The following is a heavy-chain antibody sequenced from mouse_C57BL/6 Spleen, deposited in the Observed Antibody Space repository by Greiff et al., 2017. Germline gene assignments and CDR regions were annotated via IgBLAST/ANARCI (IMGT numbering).Heavy chain of an antibody. CDR2: IYPGDGDT. J-gene: IGHJ1*03. Sequence: VQLVESGPELVKPGASVKISCKASGYAFSSSWMNWVKQRPGKGLEWIGRIYPGDGDTNYNGKFKGKATLTADKSSSTAYMQLSSLTSEDSAVYFCARYDGYYDWYFDVWGTGTTVTVSS. CDR1: GYAFSSSW. D-gene: IGHD2-3*01. V-gene: IGHV1-82*01. CDR3: ARYDGYYDWYFDV.